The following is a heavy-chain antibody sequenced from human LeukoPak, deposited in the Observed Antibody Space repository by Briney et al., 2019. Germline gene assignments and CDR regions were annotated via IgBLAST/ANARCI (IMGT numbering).Heavy chain of an antibody. CDR1: GFTFSIYA. D-gene: IGHD5-12*01. CDR3: AKEGGYDIYYYMDV. J-gene: IGHJ6*03. CDR2: ISGSGGST. Sequence: GGSLRLSCAASGFTFSIYAMSWVRQAPGEGLEWVSAISGSGGSTYYADSVKGRFTFSRDNSKNTLYLQMNSLRAEDTAVYYCAKEGGYDIYYYMDVWGKGTTVTVSS. V-gene: IGHV3-23*01.